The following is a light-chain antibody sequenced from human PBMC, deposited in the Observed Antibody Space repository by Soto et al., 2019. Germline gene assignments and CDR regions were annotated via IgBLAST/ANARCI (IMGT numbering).Light chain of an antibody. V-gene: IGKV3-20*01. CDR1: QSVSSGH. J-gene: IGKJ1*01. Sequence: EVALTQSPDTLSLSPGERATLSCRASQSVSSGHLAWYQHKPGQAPRLLIYGASNRAAGISDRFSGSGSGTDFTLTISRLESEDFAVYYCQQYHISPRTFGQGTKVEI. CDR3: QQYHISPRT. CDR2: GAS.